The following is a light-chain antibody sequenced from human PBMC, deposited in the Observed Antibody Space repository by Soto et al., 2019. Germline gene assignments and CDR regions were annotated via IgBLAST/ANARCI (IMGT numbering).Light chain of an antibody. V-gene: IGKV2-28*01. CDR3: MQTVRTPHT. CDR2: LGS. Sequence: DIVMTQSPLSLPVTPGEPTSISCRSSQSLLYSNGYTYLDWYLQKPGQSPQLLIYLGSDRASGVPDRFSGSGSGTDYTLKISRVEAEDVGVYYCMQTVRTPHTFGQETK. CDR1: QSLLYSNGYTY. J-gene: IGKJ2*01.